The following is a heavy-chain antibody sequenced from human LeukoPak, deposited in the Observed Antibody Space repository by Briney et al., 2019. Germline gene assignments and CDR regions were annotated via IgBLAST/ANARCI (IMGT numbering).Heavy chain of an antibody. CDR1: GGSISSGDYY. Sequence: PSETLSLTCTVSGGSISSGDYYWSWIRQPPGKGLEWIGYIYYSGSTYYNPSLKSRVTISVDTSKNQFSLKLSSVTAADTAVYYCARDHGSYYFDYWGQGTLVTVSS. D-gene: IGHD1-26*01. V-gene: IGHV4-30-4*01. J-gene: IGHJ4*02. CDR2: IYYSGST. CDR3: ARDHGSYYFDY.